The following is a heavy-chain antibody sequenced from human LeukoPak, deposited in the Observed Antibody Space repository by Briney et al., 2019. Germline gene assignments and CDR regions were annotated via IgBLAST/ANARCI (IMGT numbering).Heavy chain of an antibody. Sequence: PGGSLRLSCAASGFTFSYYTMSWVRQAPGKGLEWVSSISSTGSSIYYADSVKGRFTISRDNAKNSLYLQMSSLRVEDTAVYYCARDLPGLVWFGNWGQGSLVTVSS. CDR3: ARDLPGLVWFGN. CDR1: GFTFSYYT. D-gene: IGHD3-10*01. J-gene: IGHJ4*02. V-gene: IGHV3-21*01. CDR2: ISSTGSSI.